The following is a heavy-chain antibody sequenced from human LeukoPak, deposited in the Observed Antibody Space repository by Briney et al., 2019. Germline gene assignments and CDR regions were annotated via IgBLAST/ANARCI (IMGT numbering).Heavy chain of an antibody. V-gene: IGHV4-34*01. CDR3: ASKRWLQSYYFDY. CDR1: GGSFSGYY. J-gene: IGHJ4*02. CDR2: INHSGST. Sequence: SETLSLTCAVYGGSFSGYYWSWIRQPPGKGLEWIGEINHSGSTNYNPSLKSRVTISVDTSKNQFSLKLSSVTAADTAVYYCASKRWLQSYYFDYWGQGTLVTVSS. D-gene: IGHD5-24*01.